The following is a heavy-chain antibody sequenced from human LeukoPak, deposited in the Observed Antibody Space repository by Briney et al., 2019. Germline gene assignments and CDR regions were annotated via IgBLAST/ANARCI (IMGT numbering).Heavy chain of an antibody. V-gene: IGHV4-34*01. J-gene: IGHJ5*02. Sequence: SETLSLTCAVYGGSFSGYYWSWIRQPPGKGLEWIGEINHSGSTNYNPSLKSRVTISVDTSKNQFSLKLSSVTAADTAVYYCARGWPGIAAAGNWFDPWGQGTLVTVSS. CDR2: INHSGST. D-gene: IGHD6-13*01. CDR1: GGSFSGYY. CDR3: ARGWPGIAAAGNWFDP.